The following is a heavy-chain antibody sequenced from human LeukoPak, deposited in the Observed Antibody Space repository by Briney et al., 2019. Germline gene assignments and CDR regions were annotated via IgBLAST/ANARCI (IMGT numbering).Heavy chain of an antibody. Sequence: SETLSLTCTVSGGSISSYCWSWIRQPPGKGLEWIGYIYYSGSTNYNPSLKSRVTISVDTSKNQFSLKLSSVTAADTAVYYCARLGEMATSPFDYWGQGTLVTVSS. CDR2: IYYSGST. CDR1: GGSISSYC. V-gene: IGHV4-59*08. J-gene: IGHJ4*02. CDR3: ARLGEMATSPFDY. D-gene: IGHD5-24*01.